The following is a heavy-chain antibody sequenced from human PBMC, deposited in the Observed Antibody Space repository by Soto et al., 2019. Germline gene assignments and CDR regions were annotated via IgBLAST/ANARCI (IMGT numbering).Heavy chain of an antibody. CDR3: ARLGYCSSATCKYYFYYYGMDV. Sequence: GGSLRLSCEASGFSFGSYSMNWVRQAPGKGLEWVLFISCRGTTTYYADSVKGRFTVSRDNAKNSLSLEVNSLRDEDTAVYYCARLGYCSSATCKYYFYYYGMDVWGQGTTVTVSS. CDR1: GFSFGSYS. J-gene: IGHJ6*02. D-gene: IGHD2-2*01. CDR2: ISCRGTTT. V-gene: IGHV3-48*02.